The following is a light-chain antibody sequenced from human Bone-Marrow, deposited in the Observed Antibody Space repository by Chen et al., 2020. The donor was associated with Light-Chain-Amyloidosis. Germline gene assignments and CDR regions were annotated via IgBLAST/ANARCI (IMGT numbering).Light chain of an antibody. CDR1: NIGSTS. CDR2: DDS. Sequence: SYVLTQPSSVSVAPGQTATIACGGNNIGSTSVHWYQQPPGQAPLLVVYDDSDRPSGSPERLSGSNSGNTATLPISRVEAGDEADYYCQVWDRSSDRPVFGGGTKLTVL. J-gene: IGLJ3*02. V-gene: IGLV3-21*02. CDR3: QVWDRSSDRPV.